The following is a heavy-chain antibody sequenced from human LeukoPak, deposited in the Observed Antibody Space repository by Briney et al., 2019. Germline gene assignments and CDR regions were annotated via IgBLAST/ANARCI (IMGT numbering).Heavy chain of an antibody. J-gene: IGHJ3*02. V-gene: IGHV4-34*01. CDR2: INHSGST. CDR3: ARHRSKIQLWQDAFDI. CDR1: GGSFSGYY. D-gene: IGHD5-18*01. Sequence: SETLSLTCAVYGGSFSGYYWSWIRQPPGKGLEWIGEINHSGSTNYNPSLKSRVTISVDTSKNQFPLKLSSVTAADTAVYYCARHRSKIQLWQDAFDIWGQGTMVTVSS.